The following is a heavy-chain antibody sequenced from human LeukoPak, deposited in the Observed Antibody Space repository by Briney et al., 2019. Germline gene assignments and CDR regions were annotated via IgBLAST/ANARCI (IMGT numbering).Heavy chain of an antibody. D-gene: IGHD1-26*01. J-gene: IGHJ4*02. CDR1: GFTFSSYA. CDR3: AKASGSYPDHFCDY. Sequence: GGSLRLSCAASGFTFSSYAMSWVRQAPGKGLEWVSAISGSGGSTYYADSVKGRFTISRDNSKNTLYLQMNSLRAEDTAVYYCAKASGSYPDHFCDYWGQGTLVTVSS. V-gene: IGHV3-23*01. CDR2: ISGSGGST.